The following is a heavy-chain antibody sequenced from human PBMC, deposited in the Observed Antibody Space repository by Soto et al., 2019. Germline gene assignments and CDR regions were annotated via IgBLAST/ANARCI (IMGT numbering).Heavy chain of an antibody. CDR3: ARVLRLLANWNDEEPYYFDY. CDR2: IYYSGST. V-gene: IGHV4-31*03. CDR1: GGSISSSSYY. D-gene: IGHD1-20*01. Sequence: SETLSLTCTVSGGSISSSSYYWGWIRQPPGKGLEWIGYIYYSGSTYYNPSLKSRVTISVDTSKNQFSLKLSSVTAADTAVYYCARVLRLLANWNDEEPYYFDYWGQGTLVTVSS. J-gene: IGHJ4*02.